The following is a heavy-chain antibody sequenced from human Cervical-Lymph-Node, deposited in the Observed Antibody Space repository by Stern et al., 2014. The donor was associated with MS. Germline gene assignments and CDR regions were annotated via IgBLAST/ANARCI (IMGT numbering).Heavy chain of an antibody. CDR2: IYYSGTT. J-gene: IGHJ5*02. CDR1: GGSISSSNYC. Sequence: QVQLQESGPGLVRPSETLSLTCTVSGGSISSSNYCWGWIRQPPGKGLEWIGTIYYSGTTYYNPSLKSRVTISVDTSKNQFSLKLGLVTAADTAVYYCARTFYYESNWFDPWGQGTLVTVSS. D-gene: IGHD2/OR15-2a*01. V-gene: IGHV4-39*01. CDR3: ARTFYYESNWFDP.